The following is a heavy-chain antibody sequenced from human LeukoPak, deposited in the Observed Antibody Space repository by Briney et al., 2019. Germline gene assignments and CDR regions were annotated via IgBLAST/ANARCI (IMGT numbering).Heavy chain of an antibody. J-gene: IGHJ4*02. D-gene: IGHD1-20*01. CDR2: IYYSGST. V-gene: IGHV4-39*07. CDR3: ARAPTVNRYKWNDGGYFDY. CDR1: GGSISSSSYY. Sequence: ASETLSLTCTVSGGSISSSSYYWGWLRQPPGKGLEWFGRIYYSGSTYYNPSLKSRVTISVDTSKNQFSLKLSSVTAADTAVYYCARAPTVNRYKWNDGGYFDYWGQGTLVTVSS.